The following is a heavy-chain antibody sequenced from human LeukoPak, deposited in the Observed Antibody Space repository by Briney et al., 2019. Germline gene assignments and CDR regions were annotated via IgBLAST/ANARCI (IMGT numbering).Heavy chain of an antibody. D-gene: IGHD3-16*01. J-gene: IGHJ4*02. Sequence: GGSLRLSCAASGFIVSSNYMSWVRQAPGKGLEWVSVIYTGGSAYYADSVTGRCTISRDNSKNTLYPQMNSLRAEDTAVYYCAKFGGVGAGYWGQGTLVTVSS. CDR1: GFIVSSNY. V-gene: IGHV3-66*01. CDR3: AKFGGVGAGY. CDR2: IYTGGSA.